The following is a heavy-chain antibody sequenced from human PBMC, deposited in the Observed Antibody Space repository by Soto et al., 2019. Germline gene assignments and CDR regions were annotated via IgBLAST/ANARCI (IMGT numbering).Heavy chain of an antibody. J-gene: IGHJ5*02. CDR2: INHSGST. D-gene: IGHD6-6*01. CDR3: ARVSGPHMYSRSSRRNWFDP. Sequence: PSETLSLTCAVYGGSFSGYYWSWIRQPPGKGLEWIGEINHSGSTNYNPSLKSRVTISVDTSKNQFSLKLSSVTAADTAVYYCARVSGPHMYSRSSRRNWFDPWGQGTLVIVSS. V-gene: IGHV4-34*01. CDR1: GGSFSGYY.